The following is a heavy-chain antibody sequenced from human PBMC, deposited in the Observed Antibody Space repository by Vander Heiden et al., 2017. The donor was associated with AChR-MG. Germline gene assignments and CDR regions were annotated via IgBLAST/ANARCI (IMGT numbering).Heavy chain of an antibody. CDR1: GRSFSGYY. CDR2: INHSGST. V-gene: IGHV4-34*01. D-gene: IGHD7-27*01. J-gene: IGHJ5*02. Sequence: QVQLQQWCAGLLKPSETLSLPCAVYGRSFSGYYWSWIRQPPGKGLEWIGEINHSGSTNDNPSLKSRVTISVDTSKNQFSLKLSSVTAAHTAVYYCARGRFTRTGRRWFDPWGQGTLVNVSS. CDR3: ARGRFTRTGRRWFDP.